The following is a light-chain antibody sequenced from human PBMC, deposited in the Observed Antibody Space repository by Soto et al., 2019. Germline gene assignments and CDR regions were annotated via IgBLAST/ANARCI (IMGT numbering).Light chain of an antibody. Sequence: VVLTQSPLSLPVTLGQPASISCRSSQSLVYRDGNTYLNWFQQRLGHSPRRLIYKVSDRDSGVPDRFIGSGSGTDFTLKISRVEAEDVGVYYCMQGTHWPPYSFGQGTKLEIK. V-gene: IGKV2-30*01. CDR2: KVS. CDR1: QSLVYRDGNTY. CDR3: MQGTHWPPYS. J-gene: IGKJ2*03.